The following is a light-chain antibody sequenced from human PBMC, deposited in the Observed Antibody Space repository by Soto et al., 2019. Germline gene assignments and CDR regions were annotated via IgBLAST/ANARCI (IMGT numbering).Light chain of an antibody. Sequence: DIQMTQSPSTLSASVGDRVTITCRASQSISSWLAWYQQKPGKAPKLLIYDASSLESGVPSRFSGSGSGTEFTLTISSLQPDDFATYYCQQYNSYSPGWTFGQGTKLDMK. J-gene: IGKJ1*01. CDR1: QSISSW. CDR2: DAS. V-gene: IGKV1-5*01. CDR3: QQYNSYSPGWT.